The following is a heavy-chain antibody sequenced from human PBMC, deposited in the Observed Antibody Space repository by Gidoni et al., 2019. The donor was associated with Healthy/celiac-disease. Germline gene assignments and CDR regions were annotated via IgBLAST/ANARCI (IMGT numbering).Heavy chain of an antibody. Sequence: QVQLQESGPGLVKPSQTLSLTCTVSGGSISSGSYYWSWIRQPAGKGLEWIGRIYTSGSTNYNPSPKSRVTISVDTSKNQFSLKLSSVTAADTAVYYWANNGQSEGLTWGQGTLVTVSS. J-gene: IGHJ5*02. CDR1: GGSISSGSYY. D-gene: IGHD1-20*01. V-gene: IGHV4-61*02. CDR2: IYTSGST. CDR3: ANNGQSEGLT.